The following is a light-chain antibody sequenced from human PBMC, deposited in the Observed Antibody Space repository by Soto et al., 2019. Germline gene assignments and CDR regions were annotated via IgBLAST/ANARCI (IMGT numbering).Light chain of an antibody. V-gene: IGLV2-14*01. CDR1: SSDVGGYNF. Sequence: QSVLTQPASVSGSPGQSITISCTGTSSDVGGYNFVSWYQQRPGKAPKLMIYEVSNRPSGVSSRFSGSKSGNTASLTISGLQAEDEADYYCSSYINSIAFVVFGGGTKVTVL. CDR3: SSYINSIAFVV. CDR2: EVS. J-gene: IGLJ2*01.